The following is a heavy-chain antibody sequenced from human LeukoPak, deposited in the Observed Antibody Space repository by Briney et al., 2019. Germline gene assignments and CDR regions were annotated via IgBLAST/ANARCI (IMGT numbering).Heavy chain of an antibody. D-gene: IGHD3-3*01. J-gene: IGHJ4*02. CDR1: GYSISSGYY. V-gene: IGHV4-38-2*02. CDR2: IYHSGST. Sequence: SETLSLTCTVSGYSISSGYYWGWIRQPPGKGLEWIGSIYHSGSTYYNPSLKSRVTISVDTSKNQFSLKLSSVTAADTAVYYCARAFLGRLGYWGQGTLVTVSS. CDR3: ARAFLGRLGY.